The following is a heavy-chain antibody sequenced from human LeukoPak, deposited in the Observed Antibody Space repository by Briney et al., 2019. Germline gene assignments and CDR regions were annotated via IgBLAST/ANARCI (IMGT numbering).Heavy chain of an antibody. Sequence: ASVKVSCKASGYTFTSYGISWVRQAPGQGLEWMGWISAYNGNTNYAQKLQGRVTMTTDTSTGTAYMELRSLRSDDTAVYYCARVGIAAAQGYFGYWGQGTLVTVSS. CDR3: ARVGIAAAQGYFGY. J-gene: IGHJ4*02. D-gene: IGHD6-13*01. CDR1: GYTFTSYG. CDR2: ISAYNGNT. V-gene: IGHV1-18*01.